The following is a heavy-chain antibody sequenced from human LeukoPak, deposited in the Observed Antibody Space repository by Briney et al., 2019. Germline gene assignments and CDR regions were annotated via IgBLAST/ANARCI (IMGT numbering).Heavy chain of an antibody. D-gene: IGHD2-15*01. Sequence: GGSLRPSCAASGFTFSSYAMHWVRQAPGKGLEWVAVISYDGSNKYYADSVKGRFTISRDNSKNTLYLQMNSLRAEDTAVYYCARDHGGGSYFDYWGQGTLVTVSS. CDR2: ISYDGSNK. V-gene: IGHV3-30*04. CDR1: GFTFSSYA. J-gene: IGHJ4*02. CDR3: ARDHGGGSYFDY.